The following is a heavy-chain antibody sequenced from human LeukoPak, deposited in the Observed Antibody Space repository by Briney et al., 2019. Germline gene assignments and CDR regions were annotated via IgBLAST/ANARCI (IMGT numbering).Heavy chain of an antibody. CDR3: AKDCDAATCWYFDL. CDR1: GFTFSSYA. Sequence: GGSLRLSCAASGFTFSSYAVSWVRQAPGKGLEWVSSISGSGGSTYYGDSVKGRFTISRDNSKNTLYLQMNSLRAEDTGVYYCAKDCDAATCWYFDLWGRGTLVTASS. D-gene: IGHD2-21*01. J-gene: IGHJ2*01. V-gene: IGHV3-23*01. CDR2: ISGSGGST.